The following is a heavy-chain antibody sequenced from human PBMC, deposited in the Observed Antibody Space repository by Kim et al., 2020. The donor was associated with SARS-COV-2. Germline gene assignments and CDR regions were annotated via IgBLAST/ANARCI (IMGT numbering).Heavy chain of an antibody. D-gene: IGHD6-13*01. Sequence: SETLSLTCTVSGGSISSSSYYWGWIRQPPGKGLEWIGSIYYSGSTYYNPSLKSRVTISVDTSKNQFSLKLSSVTAADTAVYYCARLQAEAPTTPIAATVDYWGQGTLVTVSS. CDR2: IYYSGST. CDR3: ARLQAEAPTTPIAATVDY. J-gene: IGHJ4*02. CDR1: GGSISSSSYY. V-gene: IGHV4-39*01.